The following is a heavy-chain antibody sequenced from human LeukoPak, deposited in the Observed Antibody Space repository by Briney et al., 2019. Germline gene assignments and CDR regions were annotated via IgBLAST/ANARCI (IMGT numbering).Heavy chain of an antibody. J-gene: IGHJ4*02. CDR3: SNHQLVAGTLDS. CDR2: MSGSGDST. V-gene: IGHV3-23*01. D-gene: IGHD6-19*01. Sequence: GGSLRLSCAASGFPFSRFAMTWVRQAPGKVLDWISTMSGSGDSTYYADSVKGRFTISRDNSKNTLYLQMHSLRADDTAVYYCSNHQLVAGTLDSWGQGTLVTVSS. CDR1: GFPFSRFA.